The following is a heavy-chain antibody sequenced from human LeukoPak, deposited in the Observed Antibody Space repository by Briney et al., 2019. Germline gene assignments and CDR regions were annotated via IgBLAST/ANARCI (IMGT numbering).Heavy chain of an antibody. V-gene: IGHV1-18*01. J-gene: IGHJ4*02. CDR2: ISAYNVNT. CDR1: GYTFTSYG. CDR3: AREGGYCGSSSCPTFIMCLDY. D-gene: IGHD2-2*01. Sequence: SVKVSCKASGYTFTSYGVSWVRQAPGQGLEWMGWISAYNVNTNYGQKFQGRVTMTTDTSTSTAHMELRSLRSDDTAVYYCAREGGYCGSSSCPTFIMCLDYWGQGTQVTVSS.